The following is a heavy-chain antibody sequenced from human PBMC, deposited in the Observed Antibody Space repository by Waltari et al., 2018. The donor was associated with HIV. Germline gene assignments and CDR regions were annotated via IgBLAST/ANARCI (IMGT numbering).Heavy chain of an antibody. Sequence: QLQLQESGPGLVQPSETLSLTCTVSGGSISSSSYFWGWLRQSPGQGLDWIGSIFYNRSSNYNPSLKRRATLSVDTSKNQFSLKLNSVTAADTAVYYCARSPRGEQWLAYWGQGTLVTVSS. V-gene: IGHV4-39*01. CDR3: ARSPRGEQWLAY. CDR2: IFYNRSS. D-gene: IGHD6-19*01. J-gene: IGHJ1*01. CDR1: GGSISSSSYF.